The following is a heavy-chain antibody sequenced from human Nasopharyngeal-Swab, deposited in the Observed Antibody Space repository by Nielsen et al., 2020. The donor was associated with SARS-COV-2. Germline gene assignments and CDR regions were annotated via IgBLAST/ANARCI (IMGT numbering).Heavy chain of an antibody. CDR3: ATCGGSSWYFDY. V-gene: IGHV3-7*01. D-gene: IGHD6-13*01. J-gene: IGHJ4*02. CDR1: GFTLSSYW. Sequence: GESLKISCEASGFTLSSYWMSWVRQAPGKGLEWVANIKQDGSEKYYVDSVKGRFTISRDNAKNSLYLQMNSLRAEDTAVYYCATCGGSSWYFDYWGQGTLVTVSS. CDR2: IKQDGSEK.